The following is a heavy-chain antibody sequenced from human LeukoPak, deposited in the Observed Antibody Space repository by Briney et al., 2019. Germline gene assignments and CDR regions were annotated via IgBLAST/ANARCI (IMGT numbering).Heavy chain of an antibody. Sequence: PRGSLRLSCAASGFTFSSSAMSWVRQAPGKGLEWVSSISGSGGSTYYADSVKGRFTISRDNAKNSLYLQMNSLRAEDTALYYCARETPDSSGWTAFDYWGQGTLVTVSS. J-gene: IGHJ4*02. D-gene: IGHD6-25*01. CDR2: ISGSGGST. CDR1: GFTFSSSA. V-gene: IGHV3-23*01. CDR3: ARETPDSSGWTAFDY.